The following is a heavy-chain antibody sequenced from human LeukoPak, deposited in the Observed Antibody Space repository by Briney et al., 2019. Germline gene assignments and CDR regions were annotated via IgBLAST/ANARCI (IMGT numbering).Heavy chain of an antibody. V-gene: IGHV3-23*01. CDR1: GFTFSNYA. D-gene: IGHD1-26*01. J-gene: IGHJ4*02. CDR2: ISGSGDYT. CDR3: AKEKGVVGAAMSGPDY. Sequence: PGGSLRLSCAASGFTFSNYAMGWVRQAPGKGLEWVSSISGSGDYTYYADSVKGRFTISRDNSNNTLYLQMNNMRAEDTAIYYCAKEKGVVGAAMSGPDYWGQGTLVTVSS.